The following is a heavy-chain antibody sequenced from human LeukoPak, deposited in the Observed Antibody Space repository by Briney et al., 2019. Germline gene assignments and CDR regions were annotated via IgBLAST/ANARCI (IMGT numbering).Heavy chain of an antibody. J-gene: IGHJ4*02. V-gene: IGHV3-74*01. D-gene: IGHD6-13*01. Sequence: GGSLRLSCAASGFTFSSFRMHWVRQAPGKGLVWVSRISSDGSTTSYADSVKGRFTISRDNAKNTLYLQMNGLRAEDTAVYYCASWAAAAGTGYWGQGTLVTVSS. CDR1: GFTFSSFR. CDR2: ISSDGSTT. CDR3: ASWAAAAGTGY.